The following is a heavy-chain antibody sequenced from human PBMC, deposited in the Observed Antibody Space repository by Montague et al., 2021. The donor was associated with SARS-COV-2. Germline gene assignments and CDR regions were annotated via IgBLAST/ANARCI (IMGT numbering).Heavy chain of an antibody. CDR2: IYYSGST. V-gene: IGHV4-39*01. CDR3: VRADRRDPDTPHLYYYKGMDL. J-gene: IGHJ6*02. D-gene: IGHD2-15*01. Sequence: SETRSLTCTDSGGSISSSSYYWGWIRQPPGKGLEWIGSIYYSGSTYYNPSLKSRVTISVDTPKNQFSLKLSSVTAADTAVYFCVRADRRDPDTPHLYYYKGMDLWGQGTTVTVSS. CDR1: GGSISSSSYY.